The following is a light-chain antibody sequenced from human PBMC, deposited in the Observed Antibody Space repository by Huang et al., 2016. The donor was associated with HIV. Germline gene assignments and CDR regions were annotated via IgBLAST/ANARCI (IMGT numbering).Light chain of an antibody. CDR3: QQSYSTLFT. CDR1: QNIDTY. CDR2: TAS. Sequence: DIQMTQSPSSLSASVGDRVTITFRESQNIDTYLNWYQQKRGKAPKLLIYTASSLDTGDPSRFSGSGSGTDFTLTISSLQPEDSATYYCQQSYSTLFTFGPGTRVDI. V-gene: IGKV1-39*01. J-gene: IGKJ3*01.